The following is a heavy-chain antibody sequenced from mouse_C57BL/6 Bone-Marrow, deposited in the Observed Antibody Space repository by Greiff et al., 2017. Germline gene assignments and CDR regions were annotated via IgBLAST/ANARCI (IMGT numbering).Heavy chain of an antibody. CDR1: GYTFTSYW. D-gene: IGHD1-3*01. CDR3: AREWVLGFAY. J-gene: IGHJ3*01. V-gene: IGHV1-52*01. CDR2: IDPSDSEN. Sequence: QVQLQQPGAELVRPGSSVKLSCKASGYTFTSYWMHWVKQRPIQGLEWIGNIDPSDSENYYNRKFKDKATLTVDKSSSTAYMQLISLTSEDSAVYYCAREWVLGFAYWGQGTLVTVSA.